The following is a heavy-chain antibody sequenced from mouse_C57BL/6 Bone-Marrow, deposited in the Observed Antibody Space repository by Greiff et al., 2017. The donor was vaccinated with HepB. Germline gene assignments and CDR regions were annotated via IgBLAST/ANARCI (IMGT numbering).Heavy chain of an antibody. J-gene: IGHJ3*01. CDR2: IDPSDSYT. V-gene: IGHV1-50*01. CDR1: GYTFTSYW. D-gene: IGHD2-4*01. Sequence: QVQLQQPGAELVKPGASVKLSCKASGYTFTSYWMQWVKQRPGQGLEWIGEIDPSDSYTNYNQKFKGKATLTVDTSSSTAYMQLSSLTSEDSAVYYCAIRGPSYYDYDVWFAYWGQGTLVTVSA. CDR3: AIRGPSYYDYDVWFAY.